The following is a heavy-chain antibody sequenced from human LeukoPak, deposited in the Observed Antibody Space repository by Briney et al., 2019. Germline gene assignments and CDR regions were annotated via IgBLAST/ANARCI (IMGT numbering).Heavy chain of an antibody. D-gene: IGHD4/OR15-4a*01. CDR3: AKPEGVLSDKKFDY. CDR2: IQYNGRDK. V-gene: IGHV3-30*02. Sequence: GGSLRLSCAACVVSFLRYGTYSGPEAPGKGLEWLAFIQYNGRDKYYADSVTGRFTISRDNSKNTLYLQMNSLRAEDTAVYYCAKPEGVLSDKKFDYWGQGTPVTVSS. CDR1: VVSFLRYG. J-gene: IGHJ4*02.